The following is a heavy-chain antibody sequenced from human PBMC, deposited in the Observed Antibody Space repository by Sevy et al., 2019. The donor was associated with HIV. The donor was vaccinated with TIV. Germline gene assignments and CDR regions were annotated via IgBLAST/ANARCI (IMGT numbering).Heavy chain of an antibody. J-gene: IGHJ4*02. CDR3: VISNRWEDH. Sequence: GGSLRLSCAGSGFTFSDYWMHWVRQPQGKGLVWVSGVNSDGRSTAYADSVKGECTIARDNAKNTLSLQMSSLRVEDTALYYCVISNRWEDHWGQGTLVTVSS. D-gene: IGHD6-13*01. CDR1: GFTFSDYW. V-gene: IGHV3-74*01. CDR2: VNSDGRST.